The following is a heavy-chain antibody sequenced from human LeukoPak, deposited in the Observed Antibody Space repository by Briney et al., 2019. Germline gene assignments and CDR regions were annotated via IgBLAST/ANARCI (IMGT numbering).Heavy chain of an antibody. V-gene: IGHV3-23*01. J-gene: IGHJ4*02. D-gene: IGHD4-23*01. CDR3: AKCTVVTPDYFDY. CDR2: ISGSGGST. Sequence: GGSLRLSCAASGLTFSSYAMSWVRQASGKGLEWVSAISGSGGSTYYADSVKGRFTISRDNSKNTLYLQMNSLRAEDTAVYYCAKCTVVTPDYFDYWGQGTLVTVSS. CDR1: GLTFSSYA.